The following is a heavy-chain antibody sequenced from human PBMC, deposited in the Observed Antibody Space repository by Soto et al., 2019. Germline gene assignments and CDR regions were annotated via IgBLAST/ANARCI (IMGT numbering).Heavy chain of an antibody. CDR2: IIPIFCTA. CDR3: ARNYGYSYGYDAFDI. V-gene: IGHV1-69*13. D-gene: IGHD5-18*01. CDR1: GGTFSSYA. J-gene: IGHJ3*02. Sequence: SVKVSCKASGGTFSSYAISWVRQAPGQGLEWMGGIIPIFCTANYAQKFQGRVTITADESTSTAYMELSSLRSEDTAVYYCARNYGYSYGYDAFDIWGQGTMVTVSS.